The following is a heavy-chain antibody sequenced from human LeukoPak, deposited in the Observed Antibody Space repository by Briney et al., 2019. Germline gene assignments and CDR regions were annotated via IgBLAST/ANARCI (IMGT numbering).Heavy chain of an antibody. CDR1: GGSISSYH. CDR2: IYYSGST. J-gene: IGHJ2*01. Sequence: PSETLSLTCTVSGGSISSYHWNWIRQSPGKGLEWIGFIYYSGSTNYNPSLESRVTISVDTSKNQFSLKLSSVTAADTAVYYCARGRDTALNYFDLWGRGTLVTVSS. V-gene: IGHV4-59*01. CDR3: ARGRDTALNYFDL. D-gene: IGHD5-18*01.